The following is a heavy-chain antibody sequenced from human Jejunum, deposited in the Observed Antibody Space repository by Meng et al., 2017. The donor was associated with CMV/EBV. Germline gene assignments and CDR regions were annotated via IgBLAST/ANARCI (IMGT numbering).Heavy chain of an antibody. J-gene: IGHJ6*02. CDR1: FHDYG. CDR2: INWNGASI. CDR3: AKEKTLEGSGYDSRVMDV. V-gene: IGHV3-20*03. D-gene: IGHD3-22*01. Sequence: FHDYGMNWVRQAPGKGLEWVAGINWNGASIGYADSVKGRFTISRDDAKSSLYLQMNSLRAEDTAVYYCAKEKTLEGSGYDSRVMDVWGPGTTVTVSS.